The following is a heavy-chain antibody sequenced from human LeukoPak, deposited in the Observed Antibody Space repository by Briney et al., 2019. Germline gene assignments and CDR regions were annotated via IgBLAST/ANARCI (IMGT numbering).Heavy chain of an antibody. CDR2: IYSNGTT. CDR1: GGSISSYY. D-gene: IGHD1-1*01. V-gene: IGHV4-59*01. Sequence: SETLSLTCTVSGGSISSYYWNWIRQPPGKALEWIGYIYSNGTTNYNPSLKSRVTISVDTSKNQFPLRLTSLTAADTAVYYCARGTRWSDYWGQGTLVTVSS. J-gene: IGHJ4*02. CDR3: ARGTRWSDY.